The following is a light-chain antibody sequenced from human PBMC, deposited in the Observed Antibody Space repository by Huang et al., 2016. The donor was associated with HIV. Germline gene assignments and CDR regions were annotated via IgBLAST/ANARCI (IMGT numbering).Light chain of an antibody. CDR3: QQYYSTPPVT. Sequence: DIVMTQSPDSLAVSLGERSTINCKSSQSVLYSSNNKNYLAGYQQKPGQPPELLSYLASTRESGVPDRFSGSGYGTDFTLTISSLQAEDVAVYYCQQYYSTPPVTFGPGTKVDIK. CDR2: LAS. J-gene: IGKJ3*01. CDR1: QSVLYSSNNKNY. V-gene: IGKV4-1*01.